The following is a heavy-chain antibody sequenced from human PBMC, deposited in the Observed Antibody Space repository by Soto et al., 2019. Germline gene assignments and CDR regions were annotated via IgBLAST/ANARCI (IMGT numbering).Heavy chain of an antibody. CDR2: ISGSGGST. Sequence: LRSSPATFVFSLSIHAMRWVREVGGKGLEWVSAISGSGGSTYYADSVKGRFTISRDNSKNTLYLQMNSLRAEDTAVYYCAKDLSLATVTHFDYWGQGTLVTVSS. CDR3: AKDLSLATVTHFDY. CDR1: VFSLSIHA. D-gene: IGHD4-17*01. J-gene: IGHJ4*02. V-gene: IGHV3-23*01.